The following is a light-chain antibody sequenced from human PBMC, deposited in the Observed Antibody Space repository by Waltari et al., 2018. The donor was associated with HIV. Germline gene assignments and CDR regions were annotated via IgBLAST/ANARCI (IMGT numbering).Light chain of an antibody. CDR1: QCVLYSSNNKNY. CDR2: WAA. CDR3: QQYYSTPPYS. V-gene: IGKV4-1*01. J-gene: IGKJ2*03. Sequence: DIVMTQSPDSLAVSLGERATINCKSSQCVLYSSNNKNYFAWYQQKPGQPPKLLIYWAATRESGVPDRFSGSGSGTDYTLTISSRQAEDVAVYYCQQYYSTPPYSFGQGTKLEIK.